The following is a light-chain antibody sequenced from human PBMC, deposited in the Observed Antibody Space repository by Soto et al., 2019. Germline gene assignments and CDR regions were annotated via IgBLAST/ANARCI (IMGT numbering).Light chain of an antibody. V-gene: IGKV1-5*01. CDR2: DAS. Sequence: DIQMTQSPSTLSASVGDRVTITCRASQSISSWLAWYQQKPGKAPKLLIYDASSLESGVPSRFSGSGSGTEFPLTISSLQPDDFATYYCQQYDSDWTFGQGTKVEIK. CDR1: QSISSW. J-gene: IGKJ1*01. CDR3: QQYDSDWT.